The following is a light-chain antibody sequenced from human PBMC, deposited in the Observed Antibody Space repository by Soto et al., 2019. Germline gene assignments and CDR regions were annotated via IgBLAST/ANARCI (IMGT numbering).Light chain of an antibody. CDR3: QQYDIWPPYT. J-gene: IGKJ2*01. Sequence: EIVLTQSPATLSLSPGERATLSCRASQSVSSSYLAWYQQKPGQAPRLVIYDIFTRATGIPPRFSGGGSGTEFTVTISSLQSEDFAIYYCQQYDIWPPYTFGQGTKVDIK. V-gene: IGKV3-15*01. CDR1: QSVSSSY. CDR2: DIF.